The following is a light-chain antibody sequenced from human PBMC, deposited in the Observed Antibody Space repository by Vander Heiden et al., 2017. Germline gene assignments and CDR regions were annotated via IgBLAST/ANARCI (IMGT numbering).Light chain of an antibody. CDR3: QQYGNSPAVT. CDR1: QSVTNRY. J-gene: IGKJ4*01. CDR2: GAS. V-gene: IGKV3-20*01. Sequence: EFVLPQSPRTLSLSPGERGTLSCRASQSVTNRYLAWYQHKPGQAPRLLIYGASNRAPGIPDRFSGSGSGTDFTLTISGLDPEDFAVYYCQQYGNSPAVTFGGGTRVEIK.